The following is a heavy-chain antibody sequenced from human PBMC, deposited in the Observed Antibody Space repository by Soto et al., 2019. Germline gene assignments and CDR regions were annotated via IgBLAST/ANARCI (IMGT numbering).Heavy chain of an antibody. CDR1: GGSISSGGYY. CDR3: ARVNYLGGYSYGIDY. J-gene: IGHJ4*02. CDR2: IYYSGST. D-gene: IGHD5-18*01. Sequence: QVQLQESGPGLVKPSQTLSLTCTVSGGSISSGGYYWSWIRQHPGKGLEWIGYIYYSGSTYYNPSLKSRVTITEDTSKNQFSLKLSSVTAADTAVYYCARVNYLGGYSYGIDYWGQGTLVTVSS. V-gene: IGHV4-31*03.